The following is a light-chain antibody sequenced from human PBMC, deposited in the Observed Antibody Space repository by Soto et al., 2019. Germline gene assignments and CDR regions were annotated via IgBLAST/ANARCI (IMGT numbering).Light chain of an antibody. J-gene: IGLJ2*01. CDR2: LNSDGSH. CDR1: SGHSSYA. CDR3: QTWGTGIQV. V-gene: IGLV4-69*01. Sequence: QSVLTQSPSASASLGASVKLTCTLSSGHSSYAIAWHQQQPEKGPRYLMKLNSDGSHSKGDGIPDRFSGSSSGAERYLTNSSLQSEDEADYYCQTWGTGIQVFGGGTQLTVL.